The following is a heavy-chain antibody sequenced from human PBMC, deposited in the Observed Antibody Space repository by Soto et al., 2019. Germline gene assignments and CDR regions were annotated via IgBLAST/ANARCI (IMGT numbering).Heavy chain of an antibody. CDR3: ARAAHYSSPFRWFDP. J-gene: IGHJ5*02. D-gene: IGHD6-13*01. CDR2: IYYSGST. V-gene: IGHV4-31*03. Sequence: SETLSLTCTFSGCSISSGGYYLSWIRQHPGKGLEWIGYIYYSGSTHYNPSLKSRVTISVDTSKNQFSLKLSSVTAADTAVYYCARAAHYSSPFRWFDPWGQGTLVTVSS. CDR1: GCSISSGGYY.